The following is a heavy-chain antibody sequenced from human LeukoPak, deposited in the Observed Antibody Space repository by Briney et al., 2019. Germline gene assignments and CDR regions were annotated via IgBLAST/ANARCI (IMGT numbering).Heavy chain of an antibody. CDR2: ISYDGRNE. J-gene: IGHJ4*02. CDR1: GFTFRRYT. CDR3: ARDGSGYWFDY. Sequence: GGSLRLSCAASGFTFRRYTMHWVCQAPGKGLEWVAVISYDGRNENYADSVSGRFTISRDNSKNTLYLQMNSLRAEDTAVYYCARDGSGYWFDYWGQGTLATVSS. V-gene: IGHV3-30*01. D-gene: IGHD3-22*01.